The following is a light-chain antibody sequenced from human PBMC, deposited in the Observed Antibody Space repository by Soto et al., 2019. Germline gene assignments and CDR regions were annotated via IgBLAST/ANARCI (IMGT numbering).Light chain of an antibody. J-gene: IGLJ1*01. V-gene: IGLV2-14*01. CDR3: SSYTSRRTQV. Sequence: QSALTQPASVSGSPGLSITISCTGTSSDVGAYNYVSWFQQHPGKAPKLMIFEVSNRPSGVSNRFSGSKSGNTASLTISGLQAEDEADYYCSSYTSRRTQVFGTGTKVTVL. CDR2: EVS. CDR1: SSDVGAYNY.